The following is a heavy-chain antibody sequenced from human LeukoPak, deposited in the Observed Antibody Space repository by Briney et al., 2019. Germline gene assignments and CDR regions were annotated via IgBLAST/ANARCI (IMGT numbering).Heavy chain of an antibody. CDR1: GLIARSNY. CDR3: ARGGYDFWSEYHYNLDV. V-gene: IGHV3-66*01. CDR2: VYSDGST. Sequence: PGGSPRLSCAASGLIARSNYMSWVRPATGQGLHWVSDVYSDGSTYYTDSVKGRFTISRDNSKNTLYLEMNSLRAEDTAVYYCARGGYDFWSEYHYNLDVWGQGTTVTVSS. D-gene: IGHD3-3*01. J-gene: IGHJ6*02.